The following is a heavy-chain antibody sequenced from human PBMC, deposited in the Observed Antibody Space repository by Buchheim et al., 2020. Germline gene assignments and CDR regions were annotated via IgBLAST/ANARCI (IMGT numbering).Heavy chain of an antibody. V-gene: IGHV3-66*01. J-gene: IGHJ4*02. CDR2: IYSGGST. CDR3: ARDPDSGTYWGANY. CDR1: GFTVSSNY. Sequence: EVQLVESGGGLVQPGGSLRLSCTASGFTVSSNYMSWVRQAPGKGLEWVSVIYSGGSTYYADSVTGRFTISRDNSKNTLYLPMDSLRAEDTAVYYCARDPDSGTYWGANYWGQGTL. D-gene: IGHD1-26*01.